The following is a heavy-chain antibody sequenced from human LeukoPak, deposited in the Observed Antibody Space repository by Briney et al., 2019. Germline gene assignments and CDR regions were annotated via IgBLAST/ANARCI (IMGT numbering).Heavy chain of an antibody. CDR2: ISSSSSYI. J-gene: IGHJ4*02. D-gene: IGHD3-9*01. V-gene: IGHV3-21*01. Sequence: PGGSLRLSCAASGFTFSSYSMNWVRQAPGKGLEWVSSISSSSSYIYYADSVKGRFTISRDNSKNTLYLQMNSLRAEDTAVYYCARDQSPHYDYDILTGYYTPGGEYYFDYWGQGTLVTVSS. CDR1: GFTFSSYS. CDR3: ARDQSPHYDYDILTGYYTPGGEYYFDY.